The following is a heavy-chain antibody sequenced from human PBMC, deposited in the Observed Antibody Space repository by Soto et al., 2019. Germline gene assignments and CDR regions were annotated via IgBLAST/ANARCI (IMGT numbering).Heavy chain of an antibody. CDR3: KSRDY. CDR1: EFSVSGNY. Sequence: EVQLVESGGGLVLPGGSLRLACAASEFSVSGNYMNWVRQAPGKGLEWVAVIFSGGSTNYADSVKGRFTISRLKSENTLYLQMSSLRPEDTAVYFCKSRDYWGRGTLVTVSS. V-gene: IGHV3-53*04. CDR2: IFSGGST. J-gene: IGHJ4*02.